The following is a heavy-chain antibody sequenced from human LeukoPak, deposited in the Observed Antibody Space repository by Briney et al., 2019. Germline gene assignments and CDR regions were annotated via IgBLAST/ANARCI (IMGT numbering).Heavy chain of an antibody. CDR2: ISGSGGST. CDR3: ARTMIVVVGAFDI. J-gene: IGHJ3*02. Sequence: GGSLRLSCAASGFTFSSYAMSWVRQAPGKGLEWVSAISGSGGSTYYADSVKGRFTISRDNSKDTLYLQMNSLRAEDTAVYYCARTMIVVVGAFDIWGQGTMVTVSS. CDR1: GFTFSSYA. V-gene: IGHV3-23*01. D-gene: IGHD3-22*01.